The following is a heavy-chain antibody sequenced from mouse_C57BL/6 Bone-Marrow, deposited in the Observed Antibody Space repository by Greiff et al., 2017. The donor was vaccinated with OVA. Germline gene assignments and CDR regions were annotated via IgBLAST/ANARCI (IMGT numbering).Heavy chain of an antibody. CDR1: GFSFNTYA. V-gene: IGHV10-1*01. D-gene: IGHD1-1*01. CDR3: VRHEGYGTGFDY. CDR2: IRSKSNNYAT. J-gene: IGHJ2*01. Sequence: DVMLVESGGGFVQPKGSLKLSCAASGFSFNTYAMNWVRQAPGKGLEWVARIRSKSNNYATYYADSVKDRFTISRDDSESMLYLQMNNLKTEDTAMYYCVRHEGYGTGFDYWGQGTTLTVSS.